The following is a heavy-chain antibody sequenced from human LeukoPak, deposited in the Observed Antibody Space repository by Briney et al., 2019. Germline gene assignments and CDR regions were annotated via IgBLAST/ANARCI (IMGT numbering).Heavy chain of an antibody. CDR1: GFTFSSYS. J-gene: IGHJ2*01. D-gene: IGHD6-13*01. CDR3: ARAAYSSTWYSRYFDL. Sequence: GGSLRLSCAASGFTFSSYSMNWVRQAPGPGLEWGSSISSSSSYIYYADPVKGRFTISRENANNSLYLQMNSLRAGDTAVYYCARAAYSSTWYSRYFDLWGRGTLVTVSS. CDR2: ISSSSSYI. V-gene: IGHV3-21*01.